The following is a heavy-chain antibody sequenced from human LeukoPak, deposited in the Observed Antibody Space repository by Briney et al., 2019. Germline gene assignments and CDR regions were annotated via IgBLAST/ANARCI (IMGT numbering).Heavy chain of an antibody. CDR2: IYYSGST. J-gene: IGHJ5*02. V-gene: IGHV4-39*01. Sequence: SETLSLTCTVSGGSISSSSYYWGWIRQPPGKGLEWIGSIYYSGSTYYNPSLKSRVTISVDTSKNQFSLKLSSVTAADTAVYYCASRECPSVWFGDLSHPEPDPWGQGTLVTVSS. CDR1: GGSISSSSYY. D-gene: IGHD3-10*01. CDR3: ASRECPSVWFGDLSHPEPDP.